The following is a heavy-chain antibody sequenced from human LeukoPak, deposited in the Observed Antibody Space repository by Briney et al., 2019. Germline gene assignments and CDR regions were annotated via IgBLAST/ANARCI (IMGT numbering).Heavy chain of an antibody. Sequence: KSSETLSLTCTVSGDSISSGDYYWSWIRQPAGKGLEWIGRISSSGSTNYNPSLKSRVTISVDTSKNQFSLKLSSVTAADTAVYYCARTEESGYSYRYFGYYYYMDVWGKGTTVTVSS. D-gene: IGHD5-18*01. CDR3: ARTEESGYSYRYFGYYYYMDV. CDR2: ISSSGST. CDR1: GDSISSGDYY. J-gene: IGHJ6*03. V-gene: IGHV4-61*02.